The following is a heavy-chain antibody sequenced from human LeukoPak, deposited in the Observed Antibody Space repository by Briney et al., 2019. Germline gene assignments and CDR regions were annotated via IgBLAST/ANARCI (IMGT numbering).Heavy chain of an antibody. CDR3: ARSARDAFDI. Sequence: SETLSLTCTVSGGSISSSSYYWGWIRQPPGKGLEWIGSIYYSGSTYYNPSLKSRVTISVDTSKNQFSLKLSSVTAADTAVYYCARSARDAFDIWGQGTMVTASS. CDR2: IYYSGST. J-gene: IGHJ3*02. V-gene: IGHV4-39*01. CDR1: GGSISSSSYY.